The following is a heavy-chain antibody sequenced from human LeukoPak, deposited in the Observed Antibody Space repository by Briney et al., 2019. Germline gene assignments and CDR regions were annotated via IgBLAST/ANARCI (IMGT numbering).Heavy chain of an antibody. CDR2: IWYDGSNK. CDR3: AKEGRQYYYDSSGYYSNWSDP. V-gene: IGHV3-33*06. Sequence: GGSLRLSCAASGFTFSSYGMHWVRQAPGKGLEWVAVIWYDGSNKYYADSVKGRFTISRDNSKNTLYLQMNSLRAEDTAVYYCAKEGRQYYYDSSGYYSNWSDPWGQGTLVTVSS. CDR1: GFTFSSYG. J-gene: IGHJ5*02. D-gene: IGHD3-22*01.